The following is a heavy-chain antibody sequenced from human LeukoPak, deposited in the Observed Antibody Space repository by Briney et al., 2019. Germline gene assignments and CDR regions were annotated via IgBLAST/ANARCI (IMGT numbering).Heavy chain of an antibody. D-gene: IGHD5-12*01. Sequence: ASVKLSCKASGCTFTGYYMHWVRQAPGQGLEWMGWINPNSGGTNYAQKFPGRVTMTRDTSISTAYMELSRLRSYDTAVYYCARAYSGYDFVDYWGQGTLVTVSS. CDR2: INPNSGGT. CDR3: ARAYSGYDFVDY. J-gene: IGHJ4*02. CDR1: GCTFTGYY. V-gene: IGHV1-2*02.